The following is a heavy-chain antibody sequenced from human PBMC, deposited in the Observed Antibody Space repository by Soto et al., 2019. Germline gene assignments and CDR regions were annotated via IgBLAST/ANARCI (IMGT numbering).Heavy chain of an antibody. CDR1: GFTFSDYY. V-gene: IGHV3-11*01. CDR3: ARVAEMSTLTKWFDP. D-gene: IGHD1-1*01. CDR2: ISRDGNAL. J-gene: IGHJ5*02. Sequence: VQLVESGGGLVKPGGSLRLSCAASGFTFSDYYMTWIRQAPGKGLEWLAYISRDGNALFYEESVNGRFTISRDNAKNSLLLQMDDLRAEDTGMFFCARVAEMSTLTKWFDPWGQGTLVIVSS.